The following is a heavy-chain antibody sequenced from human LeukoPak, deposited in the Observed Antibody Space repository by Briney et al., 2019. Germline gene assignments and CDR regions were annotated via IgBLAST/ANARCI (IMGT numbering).Heavy chain of an antibody. Sequence: ASVKVSCKASGYTFTGYYMHWVRQAPGQGLEWMGWINPNSGGTNYAQKFQGRVTMTRDTSISTAYMELRSLRSDDTAVYYCASHEIYYGSGSPPDCWGQGTLVTVSS. V-gene: IGHV1-2*02. CDR1: GYTFTGYY. J-gene: IGHJ4*02. CDR3: ASHEIYYGSGSPPDC. CDR2: INPNSGGT. D-gene: IGHD3-10*01.